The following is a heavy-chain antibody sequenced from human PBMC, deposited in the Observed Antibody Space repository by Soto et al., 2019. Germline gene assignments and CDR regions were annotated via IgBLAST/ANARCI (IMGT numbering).Heavy chain of an antibody. CDR2: IIPIFGTA. CDR1: GGTFSSYA. V-gene: IGHV1-69*12. D-gene: IGHD2-2*01. J-gene: IGHJ5*02. CDR3: ARGGDIGLVPAAMRGVGHWFDP. Sequence: QVQLVQSGAEVKKPGSSVKVSCKASGGTFSSYAISWVRQAPGQGLEWMGGIIPIFGTANYAQKFQGRVTITADESTSTAYMELSSLRSEDTDVYYCARGGDIGLVPAAMRGVGHWFDPWGQGTLVTVSS.